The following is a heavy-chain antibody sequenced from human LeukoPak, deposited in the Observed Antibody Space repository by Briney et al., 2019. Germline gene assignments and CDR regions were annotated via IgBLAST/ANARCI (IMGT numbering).Heavy chain of an antibody. CDR1: GGSISSYY. CDR2: IYYSGST. Sequence: SETLSLTCTVSGGSISSYYWSWLRQPPGKGLEWIGYIYYSGSTNYNPSLKSRVTISVDTSKNQFSLKLSSVTAADTAVYYCARDRYSYGYVYYYYMDVWGKGTTVTVSS. J-gene: IGHJ6*03. V-gene: IGHV4-59*01. D-gene: IGHD5-18*01. CDR3: ARDRYSYGYVYYYYMDV.